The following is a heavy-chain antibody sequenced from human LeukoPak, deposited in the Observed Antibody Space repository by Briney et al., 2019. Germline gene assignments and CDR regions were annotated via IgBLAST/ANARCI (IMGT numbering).Heavy chain of an antibody. CDR2: IYHSGST. J-gene: IGHJ4*02. Sequence: SETLSLTCAVSGGSISSSNWWSWVRQPPGKGLEWIGEIYHSGSTNYNPSLKSRVTMSVDTSENQFSLQLNSVTPEDTAVYYCARELRMYYYETDYWGQGTLVTVSS. CDR3: ARELRMYYYETDY. V-gene: IGHV4-4*02. CDR1: GGSISSSNW. D-gene: IGHD3-22*01.